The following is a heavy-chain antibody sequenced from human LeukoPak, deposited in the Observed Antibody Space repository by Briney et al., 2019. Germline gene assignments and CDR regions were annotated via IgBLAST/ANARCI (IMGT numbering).Heavy chain of an antibody. Sequence: SETLSLTRTVSGGSISSYYWSWIRQPPGKELEWIGYIYYSGSTNYNPSLKSRVTISVDTSKNQFSLKLSSVTAADTAVYYCARDRLESGLQHWGQGTLVTASS. D-gene: IGHD3-10*01. CDR1: GGSISSYY. CDR3: ARDRLESGLQH. CDR2: IYYSGST. V-gene: IGHV4-59*01. J-gene: IGHJ1*01.